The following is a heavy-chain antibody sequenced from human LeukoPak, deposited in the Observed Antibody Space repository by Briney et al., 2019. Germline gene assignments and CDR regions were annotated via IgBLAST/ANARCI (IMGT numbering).Heavy chain of an antibody. Sequence: AVKVSCKASGGTFSSYAISWVRQAPGQGLEWMGGIIPIFGTANYAQKFQGRVTITADESTSTAYMELSSLRSEDTAVYYCARGSKEDGYPWGDYWGQGTLVTVSS. D-gene: IGHD5-24*01. CDR2: IIPIFGTA. CDR3: ARGSKEDGYPWGDY. V-gene: IGHV1-69*13. J-gene: IGHJ4*02. CDR1: GGTFSSYA.